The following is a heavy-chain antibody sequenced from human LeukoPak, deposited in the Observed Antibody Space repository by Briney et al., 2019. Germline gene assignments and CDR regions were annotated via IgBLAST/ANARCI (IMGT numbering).Heavy chain of an antibody. CDR3: ARAVITFGAAVAKGFDC. D-gene: IGHD3-16*01. CDR1: GGSFSTYY. V-gene: IGHV4-59*01. CDR2: IYYSGST. J-gene: IGHJ4*02. Sequence: SETLSLTCTVSGGSFSTYYWSWIRQPPGKGLEWIGYIYYSGSTDYNPSLKSRVAMSLDTSKNQFSLNLNSVTAADTAVYYCARAVITFGAAVAKGFDCWGQGTLVTVSS.